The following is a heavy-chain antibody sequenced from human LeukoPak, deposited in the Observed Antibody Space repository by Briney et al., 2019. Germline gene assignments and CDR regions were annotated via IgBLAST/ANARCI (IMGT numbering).Heavy chain of an antibody. J-gene: IGHJ6*02. Sequence: GGSLRLSCAASGFTFSSYAMHWVRQAPGKGLEWVAVISYDGSNKYYADSVKGRFTISRDNSKNTLHLQMNSLRVEDTAVYYCAKDTTSAKASSMDRGVSSMDVWGQGTTVTVSS. V-gene: IGHV3-30-3*01. D-gene: IGHD3-10*01. CDR1: GFTFSSYA. CDR2: ISYDGSNK. CDR3: AKDTTSAKASSMDRGVSSMDV.